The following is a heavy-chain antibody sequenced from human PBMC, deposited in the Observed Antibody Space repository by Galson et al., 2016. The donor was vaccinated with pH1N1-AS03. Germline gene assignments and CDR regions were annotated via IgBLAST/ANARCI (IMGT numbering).Heavy chain of an antibody. CDR3: ARLEVAGTWGDY. V-gene: IGHV4-34*01. CDR2: ISHSGIT. Sequence: SETLSLTCTVSGRSLTDYQWSWIRQSPGKGLEWIGEISHSGITDYNPSLKSRVTISVDTSKNQFSLKLSSVTAADTAVYYCARLEVAGTWGDYWGQGTLVTVSS. J-gene: IGHJ4*02. D-gene: IGHD6-19*01. CDR1: GRSLTDYQ.